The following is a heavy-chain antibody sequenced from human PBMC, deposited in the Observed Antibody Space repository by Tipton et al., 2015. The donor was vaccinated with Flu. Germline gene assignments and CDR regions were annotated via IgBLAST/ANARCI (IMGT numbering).Heavy chain of an antibody. CDR2: IFATGTA. CDR1: GEPLGTHY. D-gene: IGHD4-17*01. J-gene: IGHJ4*01. V-gene: IGHV4-4*07. Sequence: LRLSCTVSGEPLGTHYWTWFRQPAGERLVWIGRIFATGTAIYNPSLRSRFTMSVDTSKNQFSLNLTSVTAADTAVYFCARLPRHYGDYPLDYWGPGIMVTVSS. CDR3: ARLPRHYGDYPLDY.